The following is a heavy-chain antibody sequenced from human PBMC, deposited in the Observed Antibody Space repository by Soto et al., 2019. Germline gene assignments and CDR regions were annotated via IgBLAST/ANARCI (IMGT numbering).Heavy chain of an antibody. D-gene: IGHD2-15*01. J-gene: IGHJ5*02. CDR1: GVSISSGNW. CDR2: IFHDGTA. CDR3: AREIERSEAAVKRWFDP. V-gene: IGHV4-4*02. Sequence: PSETLSLTCAVSGVSISSGNWWTWVRQTPQRGLEYIGEIFHDGTANYYPSFERRVAISVDTSKNQLSLKLTSVTAADSAVYYCAREIERSEAAVKRWFDPWGQGALVTVSS.